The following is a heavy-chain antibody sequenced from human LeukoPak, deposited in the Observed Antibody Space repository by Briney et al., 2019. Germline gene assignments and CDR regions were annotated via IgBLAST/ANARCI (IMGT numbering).Heavy chain of an antibody. V-gene: IGHV4-39*01. CDR3: ARLPYSSGWYFGFDY. CDR1: SGTISSSSFY. D-gene: IGHD6-19*01. CDR2: IYYSGDT. Sequence: SETLSLTCSVSSGTISSSSFYWGWIRQPPGKGLEWIGSIYYSGDTNYSPSLKSRVTISVDTSKNQFSLKLSSVTAADTAVYYCARLPYSSGWYFGFDYWGQGTLVTVSS. J-gene: IGHJ4*02.